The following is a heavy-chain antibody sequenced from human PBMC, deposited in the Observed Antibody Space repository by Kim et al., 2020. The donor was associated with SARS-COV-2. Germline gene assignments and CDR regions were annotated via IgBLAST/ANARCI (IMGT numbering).Heavy chain of an antibody. CDR2: IYYSGST. V-gene: IGHV4-59*13. CDR1: GGSISSYY. Sequence: SETLSLTCTVSGGSISSYYWSWIRQPPGKGLEWIGYIYYSGSTNYNPSLKSRVTISVDTSKNQFSLKLSSVTAADTAVYYCAREGYYESGYFDYWGQGTLVTVSS. J-gene: IGHJ4*02. D-gene: IGHD3-22*01. CDR3: AREGYYESGYFDY.